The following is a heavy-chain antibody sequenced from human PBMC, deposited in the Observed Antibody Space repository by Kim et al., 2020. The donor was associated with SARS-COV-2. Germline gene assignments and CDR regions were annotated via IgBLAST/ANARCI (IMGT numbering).Heavy chain of an antibody. V-gene: IGHV3-49*03. CDR2: IRSKAYGGTT. Sequence: GGSLRLSCTASGFTFGDYAMSWFRQAPGKGLEWVGFIRSKAYGGTTEYAASVKGRFTISRDDSKSIAYLQMNSLKTEDTAVYYCTREEIVATIGAVADWGQGTLVTVSS. CDR1: GFTFGDYA. J-gene: IGHJ4*02. CDR3: TREEIVATIGAVAD. D-gene: IGHD5-12*01.